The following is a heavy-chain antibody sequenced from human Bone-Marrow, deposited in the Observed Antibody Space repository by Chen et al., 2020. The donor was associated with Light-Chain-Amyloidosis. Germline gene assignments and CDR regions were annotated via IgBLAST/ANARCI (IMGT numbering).Heavy chain of an antibody. D-gene: IGHD5-12*01. CDR1: GYTFPNYW. V-gene: IGHV5-51*01. J-gene: IGHJ4*02. Sequence: EVQLEQSGPEVKKPGESLKISCKGSGYTFPNYWIGWVRQMPGKGLEWMGVIYPDDSDARYSPSFEGQVTISADKSIPPAYLQLRSLKASDTAMYYCARRRDGYNFDYWGQGTLVTVSS. CDR2: IYPDDSDA. CDR3: ARRRDGYNFDY.